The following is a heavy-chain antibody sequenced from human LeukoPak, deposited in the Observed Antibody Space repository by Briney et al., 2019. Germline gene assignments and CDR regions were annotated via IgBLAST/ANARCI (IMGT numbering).Heavy chain of an antibody. J-gene: IGHJ3*02. CDR2: ISSSSSYI. CDR3: ARDLLNCGGDCYLLSFDEVGAFDI. D-gene: IGHD2-21*02. V-gene: IGHV3-21*01. CDR1: GFTFSSYS. Sequence: PGGSLRLSCAASGFTFSSYSMNWVRQAPGKGLEWVSSISSSSSYIYYADSVKGRFTISRDNAKNSLYLQMNSLRAEDTAVYYCARDLLNCGGDCYLLSFDEVGAFDIWGQGTMVTVSS.